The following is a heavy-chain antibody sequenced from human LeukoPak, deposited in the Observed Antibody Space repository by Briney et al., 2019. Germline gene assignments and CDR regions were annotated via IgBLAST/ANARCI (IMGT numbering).Heavy chain of an antibody. J-gene: IGHJ4*02. CDR3: AIAYSSGWYWSRDGYNFNFDY. CDR2: IYPGDSDT. V-gene: IGHV5-51*01. D-gene: IGHD5-24*01. Sequence: GESLKISCKGSGYSFTSYWIGWVRQMPGKGLEWMGIIYPGDSDTRYSPSFQGQVTISADKSISTAYLQWSSLKASDTAMYYCAIAYSSGWYWSRDGYNFNFDYWGQGTLVTVSS. CDR1: GYSFTSYW.